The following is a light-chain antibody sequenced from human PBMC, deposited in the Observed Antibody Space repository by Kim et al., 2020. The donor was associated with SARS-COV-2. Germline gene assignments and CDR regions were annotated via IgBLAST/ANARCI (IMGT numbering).Light chain of an antibody. V-gene: IGLV10-54*04. J-gene: IGLJ3*02. Sequence: PTATLTCTGSSNNVGYEGAAWLQQHQGHPPKPLSYRNNNRPSGISDRFSASRSGNTASLTITGLQPEDETDYYCSAWDSSLSAWVFGGGTQLTVL. CDR1: SNNVGYEG. CDR3: SAWDSSLSAWV. CDR2: RNN.